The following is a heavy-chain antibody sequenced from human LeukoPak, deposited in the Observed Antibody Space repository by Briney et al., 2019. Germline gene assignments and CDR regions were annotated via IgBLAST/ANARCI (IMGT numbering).Heavy chain of an antibody. Sequence: IGYIYYSGSTNYNPSLKSRVTISVDTSKNQFSLKLSSVTAADTAVYYCARGIAVAPNWFDPWGQGTLVTVSS. J-gene: IGHJ5*02. D-gene: IGHD6-19*01. CDR2: IYYSGST. V-gene: IGHV4-59*09. CDR3: ARGIAVAPNWFDP.